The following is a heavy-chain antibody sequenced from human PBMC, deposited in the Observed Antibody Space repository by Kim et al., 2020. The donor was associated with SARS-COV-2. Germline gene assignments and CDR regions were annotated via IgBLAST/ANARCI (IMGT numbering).Heavy chain of an antibody. V-gene: IGHV3-64D*09. CDR3: VKPPPGRHYDILTGYVDY. D-gene: IGHD3-9*01. CDR2: ISSNGGST. CDR1: GFTFSSYA. Sequence: GGSLRLSCSASGFTFSSYAMHWVRQAPGKGLEYVSAISSNGGSTYYADSVKGRFTISRDNSKNTLYLQMSSLRAEDTAVYYCVKPPPGRHYDILTGYVDYWGQGTLVTVSS. J-gene: IGHJ4*02.